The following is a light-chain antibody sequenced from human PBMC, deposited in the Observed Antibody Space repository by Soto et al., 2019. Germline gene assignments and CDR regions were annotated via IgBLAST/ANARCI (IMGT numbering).Light chain of an antibody. CDR1: TNDVGGYNY. Sequence: LTQPASVSGSPGQSITISCSGTTNDVGGYNYVSWYQQHPGKAPKLLIYGVTDRPSGVSSRFSGSKSGNAASLTISGLQAEDEGDYYCSSYTSSYTWIFGGGTKVTVL. J-gene: IGLJ3*02. CDR3: SSYTSSYTWI. V-gene: IGLV2-14*03. CDR2: GVT.